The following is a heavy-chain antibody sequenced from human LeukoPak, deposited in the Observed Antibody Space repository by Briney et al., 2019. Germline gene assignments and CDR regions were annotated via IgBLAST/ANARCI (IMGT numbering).Heavy chain of an antibody. D-gene: IGHD6-6*01. CDR3: ASTREGKLSSSEFDY. J-gene: IGHJ4*02. CDR2: INPNSGGT. V-gene: IGHV1-2*02. CDR1: GYTFTGYY. Sequence: ASVKVSCKASGYTFTGYYMHWVRQAPGRGLEWMGWINPNSGGTNYAQKFQGRVTMTRDTSISTAYMELSRLRSDDTAVYYCASTREGKLSSSEFDYWGQGTLVTVSS.